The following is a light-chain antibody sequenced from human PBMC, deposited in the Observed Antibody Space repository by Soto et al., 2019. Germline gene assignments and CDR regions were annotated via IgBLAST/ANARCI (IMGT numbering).Light chain of an antibody. CDR3: QAYDSSLSGCV. J-gene: IGLJ3*02. Sequence: QAVVTQPPSVSGAPGQRVTISCTGSSSNIGAGYDVHGYQQLPGTAPKLLIYGNSNRPSGVPDRFSGSKSGTSASLAITGLQAEDEAEYYCQAYDSSLSGCVFGGGTKLTV. CDR2: GNS. V-gene: IGLV1-40*01. CDR1: SSNIGAGYD.